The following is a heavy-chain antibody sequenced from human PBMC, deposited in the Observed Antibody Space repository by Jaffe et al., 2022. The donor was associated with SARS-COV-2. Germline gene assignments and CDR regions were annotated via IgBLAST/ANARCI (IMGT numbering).Heavy chain of an antibody. CDR1: GFTFDDYA. Sequence: EVQLVESGGGLVQPGRSLRLSCAASGFTFDDYAMHWVRQAPGKGLEWVSGISWNSGSIGYADSVKGRFTISRDNAKNSLYLQMNSLRAEDTALYYCAKSALGYSYGGSDFDYWGQGTLVTVSS. CDR2: ISWNSGSI. V-gene: IGHV3-9*01. CDR3: AKSALGYSYGGSDFDY. J-gene: IGHJ4*02. D-gene: IGHD5-18*01.